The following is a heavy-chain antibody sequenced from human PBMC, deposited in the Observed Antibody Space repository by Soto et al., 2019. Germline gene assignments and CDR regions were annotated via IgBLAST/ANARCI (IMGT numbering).Heavy chain of an antibody. D-gene: IGHD6-19*01. CDR3: ARSFGWYAIDH. J-gene: IGHJ4*02. CDR2: IHHSGST. CDR1: SASIITEQR. Sequence: QMQLQEPGPGLVKPSETLSLTCAVSSASIITEQRWTWVRQPPGKGLEWIGEIHHSGSTNNNPSLRSRVTMSVDKSKNQFSLNLNSVTAADTALYYCARSFGWYAIDHWGQGTLVIVSS. V-gene: IGHV4-4*02.